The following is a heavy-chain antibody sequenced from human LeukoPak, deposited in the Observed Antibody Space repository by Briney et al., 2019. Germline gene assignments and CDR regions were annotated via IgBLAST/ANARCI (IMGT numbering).Heavy chain of an antibody. D-gene: IGHD6-19*01. V-gene: IGHV3-9*01. Sequence: PGGSLRLSCAASGFTFDDYAMHWVRQAPGKGLEWVSGISWNSGSTGYADSVKGRFTISRDNAKNSLYLQMNSLRAEDTALYYCAKSEGWSLGDWFDPWGQGTLVTVSS. J-gene: IGHJ5*02. CDR2: ISWNSGST. CDR3: AKSEGWSLGDWFDP. CDR1: GFTFDDYA.